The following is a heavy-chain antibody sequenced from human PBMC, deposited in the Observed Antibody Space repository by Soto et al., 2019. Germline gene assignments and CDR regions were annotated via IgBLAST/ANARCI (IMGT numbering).Heavy chain of an antibody. CDR2: IIPIFGTA. V-gene: IGHV1-69*13. D-gene: IGHD6-13*01. J-gene: IGHJ3*02. Sequence: SVKVSCKASGGTFSSYAISWVRQAPGQGLEWMGGIIPIFGTANYAQKFQGRVTITADESTSTAYMELRSLTSDDTAVYYCARVLGYASSWWRHSAFDIWGQGTMVTVSS. CDR3: ARVLGYASSWWRHSAFDI. CDR1: GGTFSSYA.